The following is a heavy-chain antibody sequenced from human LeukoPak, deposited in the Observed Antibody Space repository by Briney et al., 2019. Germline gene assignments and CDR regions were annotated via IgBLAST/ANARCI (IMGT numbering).Heavy chain of an antibody. D-gene: IGHD3-10*01. CDR1: GFTFSSSW. Sequence: GGSLRLSCAASGFTFSSSWMHWVRRAPGKGLVWVSRISPDGSSTSYADSVKGRFTISRDNAKNTLYLQMNSLRDEDTAVYYCARDLSPVVRASPMGYWGQGTLVTVSS. CDR3: ARDLSPVVRASPMGY. J-gene: IGHJ4*02. CDR2: ISPDGSST. V-gene: IGHV3-74*01.